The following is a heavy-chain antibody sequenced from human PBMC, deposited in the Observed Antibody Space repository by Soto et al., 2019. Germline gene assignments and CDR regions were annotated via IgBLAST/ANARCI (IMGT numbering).Heavy chain of an antibody. CDR2: IIPILGIA. V-gene: IGHV1-69*08. CDR3: ARDAWGYCSGGSCYRSGMDV. J-gene: IGHJ6*02. CDR1: GGTFSSYT. Sequence: QVQLVQSGAEVKKPGSSVKVSCKASGGTFSSYTISWVRQAPGQGLEWMGRIIPILGIANYAQKFQGRVTINADKSTSKAYMELSSLRSEDTAVYYCARDAWGYCSGGSCYRSGMDVWGQGTTVTVSS. D-gene: IGHD2-15*01.